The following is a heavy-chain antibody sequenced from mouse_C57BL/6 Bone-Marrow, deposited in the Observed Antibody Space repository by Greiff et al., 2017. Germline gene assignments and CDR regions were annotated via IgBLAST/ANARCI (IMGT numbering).Heavy chain of an antibody. J-gene: IGHJ4*01. CDR1: GYTFTSYW. CDR2: IDPSDSYT. V-gene: IGHV1-50*01. D-gene: IGHD1-1*02. Sequence: QVQLQQSGAELVKPGASVKLSCKASGYTFTSYWMQWVKQRPGPGLEWIGEIDPSDSYTNYNQKFKGKATLTVDTSSSTAYMQLSSLTSEDSAVYYCASPMGYYAMDYWGQGTSGTVSS. CDR3: ASPMGYYAMDY.